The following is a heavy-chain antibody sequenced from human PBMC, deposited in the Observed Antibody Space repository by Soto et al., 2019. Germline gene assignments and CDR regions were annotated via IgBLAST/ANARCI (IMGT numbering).Heavy chain of an antibody. CDR3: AREKNAFYDSSGYYCTRTPPCFDY. V-gene: IGHV4-34*01. CDR1: GGSFSVYY. Sequence: SETLSLTCAVYGGSFSVYYWSWIRQPPGKGLEWIGEINHSGGTNYNPSLKSRVTISVDTSKNQFSLKLSSVTAAATAVYYCAREKNAFYDSSGYYCTRTPPCFDYWGQGTLVTVSS. D-gene: IGHD3-22*01. J-gene: IGHJ4*02. CDR2: INHSGGT.